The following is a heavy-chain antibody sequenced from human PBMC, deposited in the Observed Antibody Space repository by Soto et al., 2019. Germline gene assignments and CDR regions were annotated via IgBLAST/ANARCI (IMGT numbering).Heavy chain of an antibody. CDR1: VFRFRYHI. J-gene: IGHJ4*02. CDR3: ARLPKGSLVTA. CDR2: ISSSSDNI. V-gene: IGHV3-48*02. Sequence: LXLSGVASVFRFRYHIMTWVRQSPGKGLQWIAYISSSSDNIYYAESVRGRFTVSRDNAKNALFLQMNSLRDDDTATYYCARLPKGSLVTAWGQGTRVTVSS. D-gene: IGHD2-21*02.